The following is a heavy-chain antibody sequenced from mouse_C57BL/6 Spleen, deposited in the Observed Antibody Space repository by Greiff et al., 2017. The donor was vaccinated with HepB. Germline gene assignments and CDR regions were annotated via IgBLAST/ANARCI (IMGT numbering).Heavy chain of an antibody. CDR1: GFTFSDYG. J-gene: IGHJ2*01. D-gene: IGHD2-3*01. V-gene: IGHV5-17*01. Sequence: EVKLVESGGGLVKPGGSLKLSCAASGFTFSDYGMHWVRQAPEKGLEWVAYISSGSSTIYYADTVKGRFTISRDNAKNTLFLQMTSLRSEDTAMYYCAREGYDGAVSFDYWGQGTTLTVSS. CDR2: ISSGSSTI. CDR3: AREGYDGAVSFDY.